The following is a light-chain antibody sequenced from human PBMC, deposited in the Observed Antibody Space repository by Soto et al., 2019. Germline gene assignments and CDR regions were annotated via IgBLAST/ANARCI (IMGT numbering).Light chain of an antibody. CDR2: GAS. CDR3: QQYNNWLPWT. V-gene: IGKV3-15*01. J-gene: IGKJ1*01. CDR1: QSVSSN. Sequence: EIVMTQSPPTLSMSPGERATLSCRASQSVSSNLAWYQQKPAQAPRLLIYGASTRAAGTPARFSGSGSGTEFTLTISSLQIEDFAVYFCQQYNNWLPWTFGQGTKVEIK.